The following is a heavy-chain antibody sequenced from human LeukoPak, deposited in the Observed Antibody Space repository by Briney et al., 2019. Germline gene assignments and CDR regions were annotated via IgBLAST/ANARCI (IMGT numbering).Heavy chain of an antibody. V-gene: IGHV4-59*01. CDR2: VSYSGNT. CDR1: GDSITSYY. Sequence: SETLSLTCIVSGDSITSYYWTWIRQPPGKGLEWIGFVSYSGNTNYNPSLKSRVTISLDTSRNQFSLKLNSVTAADTAVYYCARGVGSGYTDDWGQGTLVTVSS. J-gene: IGHJ4*02. CDR3: ARGVGSGYTDD. D-gene: IGHD3-22*01.